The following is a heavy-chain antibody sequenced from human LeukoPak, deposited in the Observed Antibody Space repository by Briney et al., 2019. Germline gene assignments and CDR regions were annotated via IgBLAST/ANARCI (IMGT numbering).Heavy chain of an antibody. J-gene: IGHJ4*02. Sequence: PSETLSLTCAVYGGSFSGYYWSWIRQPPGKGLEWIGEINHSGSTNYNPSLKSRVTISVDTSKNQFSLKLSSVTAADTAVYYCARDYYDSGGYRLNDYWGQGTLVTVSS. CDR1: GGSFSGYY. CDR3: ARDYYDSGGYRLNDY. V-gene: IGHV4-34*01. CDR2: INHSGST. D-gene: IGHD3-22*01.